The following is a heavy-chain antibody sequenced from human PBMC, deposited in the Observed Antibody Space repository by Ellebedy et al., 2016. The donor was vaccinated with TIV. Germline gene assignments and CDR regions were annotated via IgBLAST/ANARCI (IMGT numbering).Heavy chain of an antibody. CDR2: INADLRGP. CDR3: SRSGSTNLAEWRDAFDI. CDR1: GYTFSDYH. V-gene: IGHV1-2*02. J-gene: IGHJ3*02. Sequence: AASVKVSCKASGYTFSDYHIHWVRQAAGQGLEYMGWINADLRGPIFAQKFQGRVNLTRDMSLSTAYMDLTGLRSDDTALYYCSRSGSTNLAEWRDAFDIWGQGTMVTVSS. D-gene: IGHD2-15*01.